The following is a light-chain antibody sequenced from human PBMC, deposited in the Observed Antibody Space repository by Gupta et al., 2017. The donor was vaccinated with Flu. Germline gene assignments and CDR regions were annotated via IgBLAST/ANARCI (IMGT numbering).Light chain of an antibody. CDR3: QQIYTTPRT. Sequence: DIQMTQSPASLSASLGDRATITCRTSQSTSVYFNWYQQKVGRAPKLLIYGASTLQSGVPSRFSGSGSGKEFTLIISILQPEDFATYYCQQIYTTPRTFGQGTKVEI. J-gene: IGKJ1*01. CDR1: QSTSVY. CDR2: GAS. V-gene: IGKV1-39*01.